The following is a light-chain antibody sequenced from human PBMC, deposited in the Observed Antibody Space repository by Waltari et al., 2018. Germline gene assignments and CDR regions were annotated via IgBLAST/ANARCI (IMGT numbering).Light chain of an antibody. J-gene: IGKJ1*01. CDR3: QQYYGYPRT. CDR2: KAS. V-gene: IGKV1-5*03. CDR1: QSISSW. Sequence: DIQLTQSPSFLSASIGDRVTITCRASQSISSWLAWYQQKPGKVPKFFIYKASTLESGVPSRFSGSGSGTEFTLTISGLQPDDFATYYCQQYYGYPRTFGQGTKVEFK.